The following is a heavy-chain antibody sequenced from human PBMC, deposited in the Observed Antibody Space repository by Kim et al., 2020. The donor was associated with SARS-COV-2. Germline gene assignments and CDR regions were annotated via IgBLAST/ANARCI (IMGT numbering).Heavy chain of an antibody. D-gene: IGHD6-13*01. Sequence: SETLSLTCAVYGGSFSGYYWSWIRQPPGKGLEWIGEINHSGSTNYNPSLKSRVTISVDTSKNQFSLKLSSVTAADTAVYYCARPIAAAGFNWFDPWGQGTLVTVSS. J-gene: IGHJ5*02. V-gene: IGHV4-34*01. CDR1: GGSFSGYY. CDR3: ARPIAAAGFNWFDP. CDR2: INHSGST.